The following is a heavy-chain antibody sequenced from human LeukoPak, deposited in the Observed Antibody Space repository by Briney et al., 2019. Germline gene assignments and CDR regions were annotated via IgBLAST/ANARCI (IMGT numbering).Heavy chain of an antibody. CDR1: GFTFSSYE. CDR2: ISSSGSTI. Sequence: GGSLRLSCAASGFTFSSYEMNWVRQAPGKGLEWVSYISSSGSTIYYADSVKGRFTISRDNAKNSLYLQMNSLRAEDTAVYYCARDGSGSYVLYYYYGMDVRGKGTTVTVSS. D-gene: IGHD3-10*01. CDR3: ARDGSGSYVLYYYYGMDV. J-gene: IGHJ6*04. V-gene: IGHV3-48*03.